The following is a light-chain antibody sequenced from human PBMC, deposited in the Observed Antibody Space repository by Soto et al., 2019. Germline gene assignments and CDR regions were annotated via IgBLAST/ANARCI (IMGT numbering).Light chain of an antibody. CDR2: GAS. Sequence: EIVLTNSPCTLSLYKEERATLSCIASQSVSSSYLAWYQQKPGQAPRLLIYGASSRATGIPDRFSGSGSGTDFTLTISRLEPEDFTVYYCQQYGSSPWTFGQGANVDIK. V-gene: IGKV3-20*01. CDR1: QSVSSSY. J-gene: IGKJ1*01. CDR3: QQYGSSPWT.